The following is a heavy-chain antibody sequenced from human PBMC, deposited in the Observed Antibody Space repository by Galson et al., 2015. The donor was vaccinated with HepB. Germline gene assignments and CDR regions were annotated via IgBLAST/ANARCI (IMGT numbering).Heavy chain of an antibody. CDR3: ARDLRRRADSSGYYRDAFDY. D-gene: IGHD3-22*01. J-gene: IGHJ4*02. CDR1: GFTFSTYN. V-gene: IGHV3-21*01. Sequence: SLRLSCAASGFTFSTYNMNWVRQAPGKGLEWVSSISSSSSYIYYADSVKGRFTISRDNAKNSLYLQMNSLRAEDTAVYYCARDLRRRADSSGYYRDAFDYWGQGTLVTVSS. CDR2: ISSSSSYI.